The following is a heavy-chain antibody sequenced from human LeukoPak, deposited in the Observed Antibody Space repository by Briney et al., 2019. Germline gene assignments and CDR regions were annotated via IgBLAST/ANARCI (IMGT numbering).Heavy chain of an antibody. J-gene: IGHJ4*02. Sequence: PGGSLRLSCAASGFTFSSYWMSWVRQAPGKGLEWVANIKQDGSEKYYVDSVKGRFTISRDNAKNSLYLQMNSLRAEDTAVYYCARWAHDFWSGYRFDYWGQGTLVTVSS. V-gene: IGHV3-7*03. CDR1: GFTFSSYW. D-gene: IGHD3-3*01. CDR2: IKQDGSEK. CDR3: ARWAHDFWSGYRFDY.